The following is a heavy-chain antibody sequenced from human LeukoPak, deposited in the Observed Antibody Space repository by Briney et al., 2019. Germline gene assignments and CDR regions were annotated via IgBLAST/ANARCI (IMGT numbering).Heavy chain of an antibody. CDR3: AKWPSYDSTGYYDY. CDR2: ISGNGGKT. D-gene: IGHD3-22*01. V-gene: IGHV3-23*01. CDR1: GFTFSNYA. J-gene: IGHJ4*02. Sequence: GGSLRLSCAASGFTFSNYAMSWVRQAPGKGLEWVSTISGNGGKTYFADSVKGRFTISRDNSKNTLYLQMNSLGAEDTAVYYCAKWPSYDSTGYYDYWGQGTLATVSP.